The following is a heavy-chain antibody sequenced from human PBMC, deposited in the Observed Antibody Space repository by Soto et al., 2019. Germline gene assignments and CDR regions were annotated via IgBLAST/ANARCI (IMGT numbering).Heavy chain of an antibody. Sequence: ASVKVSCKVSGYTLTELSMHWVRQAPGKGLEWMGGFDPEDGETIYAQKFQGRVTISRDNSKNTLYLQMNSLRAEDTAVYYCAKYDSRGSGHYFDYWGQGTLVTVSS. CDR2: FDPEDGET. V-gene: IGHV1-24*01. D-gene: IGHD3-3*01. CDR1: GYTLTELS. J-gene: IGHJ4*02. CDR3: AKYDSRGSGHYFDY.